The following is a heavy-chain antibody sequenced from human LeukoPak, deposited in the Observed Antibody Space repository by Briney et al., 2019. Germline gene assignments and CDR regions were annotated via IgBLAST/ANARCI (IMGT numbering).Heavy chain of an antibody. D-gene: IGHD1-14*01. CDR3: ARVNRAYFDY. J-gene: IGHJ4*02. Sequence: PGGSLRLSCAASGFTFSSYWMSWGRQAPGQGLEWVANIKQDGSESYYVDSVKGRFTISRDNAKNSLYLQMNSLRAEDTAVYYCARVNRAYFDYWGQGTLVTVSS. CDR2: IKQDGSES. CDR1: GFTFSSYW. V-gene: IGHV3-7*01.